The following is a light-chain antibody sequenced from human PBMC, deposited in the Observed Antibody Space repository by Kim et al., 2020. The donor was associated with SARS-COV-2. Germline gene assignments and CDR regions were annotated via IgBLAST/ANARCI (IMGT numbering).Light chain of an antibody. CDR2: TNN. CDR3: ATWDDSLSGRV. Sequence: GQQCTISCSGSTSNIGRNYVMWYQQLPGTAPKLHIFTNNQRPSGLPDRFSGSKSGTSASLAISGLRSEDEADYYCATWDDSLSGRVFGGGTQLTVL. J-gene: IGLJ2*01. CDR1: TSNIGRNY. V-gene: IGLV1-47*02.